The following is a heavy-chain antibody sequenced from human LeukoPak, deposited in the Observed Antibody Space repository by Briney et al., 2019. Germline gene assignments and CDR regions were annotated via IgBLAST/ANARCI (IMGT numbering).Heavy chain of an antibody. CDR2: IYTSGST. CDR1: GGSISSYY. CDR3: ARESSSWAPDAFDI. V-gene: IGHV4-4*07. Sequence: PSETLSLTRTVSGGSISSYYWSWIRQPAGKGLEWIGRIYTSGSTNYNPSLKSRVTMSVDTSKNQFSLKLSSVTAADTAVYYCARESSSWAPDAFDIWGQGTMVTVSS. J-gene: IGHJ3*02. D-gene: IGHD6-13*01.